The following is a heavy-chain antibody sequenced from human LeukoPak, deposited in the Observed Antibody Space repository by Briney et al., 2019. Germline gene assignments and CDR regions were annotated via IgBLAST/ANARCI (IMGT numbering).Heavy chain of an antibody. Sequence: GGSLRLSCAASGFTFSSYGMHWVRQAPGKGLEWVAVISYDGSNKYYADSVKGRFTISRDNSKNTLYLQMNSLRAEDTAVYYRAKGIASSGSDIDYWGQGTLVTVSS. J-gene: IGHJ4*02. CDR1: GFTFSSYG. D-gene: IGHD6-19*01. CDR2: ISYDGSNK. V-gene: IGHV3-30*18. CDR3: AKGIASSGSDIDY.